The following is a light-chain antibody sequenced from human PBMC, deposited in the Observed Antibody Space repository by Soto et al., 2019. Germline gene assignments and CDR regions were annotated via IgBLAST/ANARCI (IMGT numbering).Light chain of an antibody. CDR1: QSISSW. Sequence: DIQMTQSPSTLSASVGDRVTITCRASQSISSWLAWYHHKPGKAPNLLIYDASSLESGGPPRFSGSGSGTEFTPTISGLQPDDVATYYCQQYNGYPYTFGQGTKLEIK. J-gene: IGKJ2*01. CDR3: QQYNGYPYT. V-gene: IGKV1-5*01. CDR2: DAS.